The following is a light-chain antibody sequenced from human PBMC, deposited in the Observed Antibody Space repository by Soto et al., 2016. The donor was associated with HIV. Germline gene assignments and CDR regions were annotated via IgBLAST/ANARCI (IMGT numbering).Light chain of an antibody. Sequence: SYELTQPPSVSVSPGRTASITCSGDKLGDKYACWYQQKPGQSPVLVIYQDTKRPSGIPERFSGSNSGNTATLTISGTQAMDEADYYCQAWDISTVVFGGGTKLTVL. V-gene: IGLV3-1*01. CDR1: KLGDKY. J-gene: IGLJ2*01. CDR3: QAWDISTVV. CDR2: QDT.